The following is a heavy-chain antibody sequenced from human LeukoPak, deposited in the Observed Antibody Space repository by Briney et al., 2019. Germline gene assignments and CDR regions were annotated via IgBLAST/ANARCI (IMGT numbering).Heavy chain of an antibody. J-gene: IGHJ3*02. CDR1: GFTFSDYD. Sequence: GGSLRLSCAASGFTFSDYDIHWVRQAPGKGLEWVAVISYDGNNKYYADSVKGRFTISRDNSKNTLYLQMNSLKTEDTAVYYCAREALNYDSSGGRAFDIWGQGTMVTVSS. V-gene: IGHV3-30*04. CDR3: AREALNYDSSGGRAFDI. CDR2: ISYDGNNK. D-gene: IGHD3-22*01.